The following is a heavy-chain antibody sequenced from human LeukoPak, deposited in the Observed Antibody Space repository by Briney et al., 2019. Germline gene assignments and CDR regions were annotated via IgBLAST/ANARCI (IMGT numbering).Heavy chain of an antibody. V-gene: IGHV1-2*02. CDR3: ARVGVAVVVPAAMYNWFDP. CDR1: GYTFTGYY. J-gene: IGHJ5*02. CDR2: INPNSGGT. D-gene: IGHD2-2*01. Sequence: ASVKVSCKASGYTFTGYYMHWVRQAPGQGLEWMGWINPNSGGTNYAQKFQGRVTMTRDTSISTACMELSRLRSDDTAVYYCARVGVAVVVPAAMYNWFDPWGQGTLVTVSS.